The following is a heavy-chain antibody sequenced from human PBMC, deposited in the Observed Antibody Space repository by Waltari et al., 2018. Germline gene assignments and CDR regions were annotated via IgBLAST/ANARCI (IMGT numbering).Heavy chain of an antibody. CDR2: ISSSSRYR. J-gene: IGHJ4*02. CDR3: ARASQTYYDFWSGSPPFDY. Sequence: EVQLVESGGGLVKPGGSLRLSCAASGFTFSSYSMNWVRQAPGKGLEWVSSISSSSRYRYYADSVKGRFTISRDNAKNSLYLQMNSLRAEDTAVYYCARASQTYYDFWSGSPPFDYWGQGTLVTVSS. D-gene: IGHD3-3*01. V-gene: IGHV3-21*01. CDR1: GFTFSSYS.